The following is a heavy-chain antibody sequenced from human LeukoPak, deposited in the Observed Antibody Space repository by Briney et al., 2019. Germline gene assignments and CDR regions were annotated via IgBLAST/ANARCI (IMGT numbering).Heavy chain of an antibody. J-gene: IGHJ3*02. CDR2: ISGSGGST. CDR1: GFTFSSYA. V-gene: IGHV3-23*01. Sequence: PGGSLRLSCAASGFTFSSYAMSWVRQAPGKGLEWVSAISGSGGSTYYADSVKGRFTISRDNSKNTLYLQMNSLRAEDTAVYYCAKGDSYCGGDCYPFDAFDIRGQGTMVTVSS. D-gene: IGHD2-21*01. CDR3: AKGDSYCGGDCYPFDAFDI.